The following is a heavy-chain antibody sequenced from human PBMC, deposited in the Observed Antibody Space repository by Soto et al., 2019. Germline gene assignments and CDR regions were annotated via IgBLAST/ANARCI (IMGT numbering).Heavy chain of an antibody. D-gene: IGHD3-22*01. CDR2: IYHSGST. Sequence: PSETLSLTCTVSGGSISSGGYYLICIGQQPWNGLEWIGYIYHSGSTYYNPSLKSRVTISVDTSKNQFSLKLSSVTAADTAVYYCARASGNYYDSSGYYLHDYWGQGTLVTVSS. CDR3: ARASGNYYDSSGYYLHDY. J-gene: IGHJ4*02. V-gene: IGHV4-31*03. CDR1: GGSISSGGYY.